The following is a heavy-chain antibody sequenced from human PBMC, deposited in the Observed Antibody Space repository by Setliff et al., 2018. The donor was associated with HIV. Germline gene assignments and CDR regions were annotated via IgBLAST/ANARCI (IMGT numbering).Heavy chain of an antibody. CDR1: GVSVSSGGYY. CDR2: VYYTGTS. CDR3: ARGEGTTWDLAEYFQH. V-gene: IGHV4-31*03. Sequence: SETLSLTCTVSGVSVSSGGYYWSWIRQHPGKGLEWIGYVYYTGTSYFNPSLKSRITISVDTSKNHFSLKLGFVTAADTAVYYCARGEGTTWDLAEYFQHWGHGTLVTVS. J-gene: IGHJ1*01. D-gene: IGHD2-2*01.